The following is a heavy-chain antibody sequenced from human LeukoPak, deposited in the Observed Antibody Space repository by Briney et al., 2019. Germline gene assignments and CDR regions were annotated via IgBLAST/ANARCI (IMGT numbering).Heavy chain of an antibody. CDR3: ARLRWGIGSSGYYGGTVRGYYYYMDV. J-gene: IGHJ6*03. CDR2: TYYWSKWYN. V-gene: IGHV6-1*01. Sequence: SQTLSLTCAISGDSVSSNSAAWNWIRQSPSRGLEWLGRTYYWSKWYNDYAVSVKSRITINPDTSKNQFSLKLSSVTAADTAVYYCARLRWGIGSSGYYGGTVRGYYYYMDVWGKGTTVTISS. CDR1: GDSVSSNSAA. D-gene: IGHD3-22*01.